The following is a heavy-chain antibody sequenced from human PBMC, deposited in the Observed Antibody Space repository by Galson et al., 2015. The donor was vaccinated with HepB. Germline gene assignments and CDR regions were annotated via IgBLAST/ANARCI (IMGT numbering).Heavy chain of an antibody. D-gene: IGHD3-3*01. Sequence: QSGAEVKKPGESLKISCKGSGYSFTSYWIGWVRQMPGKGLEWMGIIYPGDSDTRYSPSFQGQVTIPADKSISTAYLQWSSLKASDTAMYYCARHKATYYDFWSGYYTGFSYYYYYMDVWGKGTTVTVSS. J-gene: IGHJ6*03. CDR2: IYPGDSDT. CDR3: ARHKATYYDFWSGYYTGFSYYYYYMDV. CDR1: GYSFTSYW. V-gene: IGHV5-51*01.